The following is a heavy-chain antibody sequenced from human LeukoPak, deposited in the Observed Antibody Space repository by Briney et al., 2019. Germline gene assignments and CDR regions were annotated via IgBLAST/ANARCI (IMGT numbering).Heavy chain of an antibody. D-gene: IGHD5-18*01. V-gene: IGHV3-9*01. CDR3: AKVYGYAYGYFDY. Sequence: GGSLRLSCAASGFTFSSTSMSWVRQAPGKGLEWVSGISWNSGEIDYADSVKGRFTVSRDNAKNSLYLQMKSLRTEDTALYFCAKVYGYAYGYFDYWGQGTLVTVSP. CDR1: GFTFSSTS. J-gene: IGHJ4*02. CDR2: ISWNSGEI.